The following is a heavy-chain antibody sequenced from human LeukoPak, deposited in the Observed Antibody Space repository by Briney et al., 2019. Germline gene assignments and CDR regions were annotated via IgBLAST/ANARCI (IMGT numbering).Heavy chain of an antibody. V-gene: IGHV3-15*01. CDR2: IKSKTDGGTT. Sequence: TGGSLRLSCAASGFTFSNAWMSWVRQAPGKGLEWVGRIKSKTDGGTTDYAAPVKGRFTISRDDSKNTLYLQMNSLKTEDTAVYYCTTDSLHDYGVGYWGQGTLVTVPS. J-gene: IGHJ4*02. D-gene: IGHD4-17*01. CDR3: TTDSLHDYGVGY. CDR1: GFTFSNAW.